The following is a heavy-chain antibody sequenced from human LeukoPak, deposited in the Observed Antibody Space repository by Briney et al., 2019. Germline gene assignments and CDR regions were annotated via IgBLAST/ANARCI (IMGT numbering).Heavy chain of an antibody. CDR2: IYSGGTT. CDR1: GFTVSSNY. Sequence: GGSLRLSWAVSGFTVSSNYMSWVRQAPGKGLEWVSIIYSGGTTYYADSVKGRFTIFKDNSKNTVYLQMNSLRGEDTAVYYCARDRGGDTSAWYGLDCWGQGTLVTVSS. J-gene: IGHJ4*02. D-gene: IGHD6-19*01. CDR3: ARDRGGDTSAWYGLDC. V-gene: IGHV3-66*01.